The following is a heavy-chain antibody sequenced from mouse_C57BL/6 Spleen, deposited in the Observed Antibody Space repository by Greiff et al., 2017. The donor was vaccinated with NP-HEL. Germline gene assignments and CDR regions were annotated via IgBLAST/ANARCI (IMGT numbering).Heavy chain of an antibody. Sequence: QVQLQQSGAELMKPGASVKLSCKATGYTFTGYWIEWVKQRPGHGLEWIGEILPGSGSTNYNEKFKGKATLTADKSSSTAYMELRSLTSEDSAVYFCAREDFYWYFDVWGTGTTVTVSS. CDR2: ILPGSGST. J-gene: IGHJ1*03. V-gene: IGHV1-9*01. CDR3: AREDFYWYFDV. CDR1: GYTFTGYW.